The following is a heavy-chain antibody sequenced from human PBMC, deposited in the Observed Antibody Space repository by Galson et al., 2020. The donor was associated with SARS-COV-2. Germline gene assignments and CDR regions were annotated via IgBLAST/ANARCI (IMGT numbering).Heavy chain of an antibody. D-gene: IGHD3-3*01. V-gene: IGHV1-24*01. Sequence: ASVKVSCKVSGYTLTELSMHWVRQAPGKGLEWMGGFDPEDGETIYAQKFQGRVTMTEDTSTDTAYMELSSLRSEDTAVYYCATGYTIFGVAPPNYWGQGTLVTVSS. CDR2: FDPEDGET. CDR1: GYTLTELS. J-gene: IGHJ4*02. CDR3: ATGYTIFGVAPPNY.